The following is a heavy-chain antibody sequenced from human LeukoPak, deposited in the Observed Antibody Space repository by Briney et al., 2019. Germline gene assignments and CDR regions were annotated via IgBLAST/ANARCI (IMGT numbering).Heavy chain of an antibody. V-gene: IGHV3-23*01. CDR2: LSGSGGST. CDR1: GFTFSSYA. D-gene: IGHD3-3*01. Sequence: GGSLRLSCAASGFTFSSYAMSWVRQAPGKGLEWVSALSGSGGSTYYADSVKGRFTISRDNSKNTLYLQMNSLRAEDTAVYYCAKDLDFWSGYSSYWGQGTLATVSS. CDR3: AKDLDFWSGYSSY. J-gene: IGHJ4*02.